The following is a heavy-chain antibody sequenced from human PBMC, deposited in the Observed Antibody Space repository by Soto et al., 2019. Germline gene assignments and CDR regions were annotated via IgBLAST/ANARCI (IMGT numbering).Heavy chain of an antibody. CDR3: ARSIVVVTAADY. V-gene: IGHV1-3*01. J-gene: IGHJ4*02. Sequence: QVQLVKSGAEVKKPGASVKVSCKASGYTCTSYAMHWVRQAPGQRLEWMGWINSGIGHTKYSQKFQGRVTITRDTSASTAYMELSILRSEDTAVYYCARSIVVVTAADYWGQETLVTVSS. CDR2: INSGIGHT. D-gene: IGHD2-21*02. CDR1: GYTCTSYA.